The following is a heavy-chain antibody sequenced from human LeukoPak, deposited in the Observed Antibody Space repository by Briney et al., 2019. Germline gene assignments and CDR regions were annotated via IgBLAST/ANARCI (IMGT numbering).Heavy chain of an antibody. Sequence: GGSLRLSCAASGFTFSSYAMSWVRQAPGKGLEWVAVISYDGSNKYYADSVKGRFTISRDNSKNTLYLQMNSLRAEDTAVYYCARDLGPVATAGTEFDYWGQGTLVTVSS. D-gene: IGHD6-13*01. CDR3: ARDLGPVATAGTEFDY. J-gene: IGHJ4*02. CDR1: GFTFSSYA. CDR2: ISYDGSNK. V-gene: IGHV3-30*04.